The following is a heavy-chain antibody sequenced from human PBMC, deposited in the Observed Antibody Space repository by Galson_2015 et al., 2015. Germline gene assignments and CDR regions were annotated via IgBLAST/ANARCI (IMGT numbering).Heavy chain of an antibody. CDR1: GYTFTGYY. D-gene: IGHD1-26*01. CDR3: ARDRIVGAVPDYYYYYGMDV. J-gene: IGHJ6*02. CDR2: INPNSGGT. V-gene: IGHV1-2*04. Sequence: VKVSCKASGYTFTGYYMHWVRQAPGQGLEWMGWINPNSGGTNYAQKFQGWVTMTRDTSISTAYMELSRLRSDDTAVYYCARDRIVGAVPDYYYYYGMDVWGQGTTVTVSS.